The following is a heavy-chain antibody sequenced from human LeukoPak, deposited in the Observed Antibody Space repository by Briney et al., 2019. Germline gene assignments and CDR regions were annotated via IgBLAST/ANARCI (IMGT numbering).Heavy chain of an antibody. V-gene: IGHV3-21*01. Sequence: PGGSLRLSCAASGFTFSSYSMNWVRQAPGKGLEWVSSISSSSSYIYYADSVKGRFTISKDNAKNTVYLQMNNLRAEDTAVYYCVSFYETYWGRGTLVTVSS. D-gene: IGHD2/OR15-2a*01. CDR2: ISSSSSYI. J-gene: IGHJ4*02. CDR1: GFTFSSYS. CDR3: VSFYETY.